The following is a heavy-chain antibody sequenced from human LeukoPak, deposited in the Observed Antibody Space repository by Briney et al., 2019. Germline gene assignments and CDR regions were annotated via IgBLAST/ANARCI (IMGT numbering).Heavy chain of an antibody. J-gene: IGHJ4*02. Sequence: GGSLRLSCAASGFTFSSYAMHWVRQAPGKGLEWVAVISYDGSNKYYADSVKGRFIISRDNSKNTLYLQMNSLRAEDTAVYYCARAPDIVATITDYWGQGTLVTVSS. CDR2: ISYDGSNK. D-gene: IGHD5-12*01. CDR3: ARAPDIVATITDY. CDR1: GFTFSSYA. V-gene: IGHV3-30-3*01.